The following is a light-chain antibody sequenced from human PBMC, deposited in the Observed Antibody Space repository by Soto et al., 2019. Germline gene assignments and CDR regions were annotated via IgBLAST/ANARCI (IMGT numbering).Light chain of an antibody. Sequence: DIQMTQSPSTLSASVGDRVTITCRASQSISSWLAWYQQKPGKAPKLLIYDASSLESGVPSRFSGSGSGTEFTLTISSLQPYDFATYYCQQYNSYWTFGQGTKLEIK. CDR3: QQYNSYWT. V-gene: IGKV1-5*01. CDR1: QSISSW. CDR2: DAS. J-gene: IGKJ2*01.